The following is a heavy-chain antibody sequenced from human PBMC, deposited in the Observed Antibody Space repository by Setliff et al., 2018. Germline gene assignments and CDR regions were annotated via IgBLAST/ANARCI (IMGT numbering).Heavy chain of an antibody. CDR1: GGSFSGYY. CDR2: INHSGST. J-gene: IGHJ3*02. CDR3: ASEGGPEADAFDI. V-gene: IGHV4-34*01. Sequence: SETLSLTCAVYGGSFSGYYWSWIRQPPGKGLEWIGEINHSGSTNYNPSLKSRVTISVDTSKNQFSLKLSSVTAADTAVYYCASEGGPEADAFDIWGQGTMVTVSS. D-gene: IGHD2-15*01.